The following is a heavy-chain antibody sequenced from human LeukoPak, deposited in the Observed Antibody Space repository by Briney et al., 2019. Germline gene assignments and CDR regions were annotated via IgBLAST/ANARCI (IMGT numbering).Heavy chain of an antibody. CDR1: GGSFSGYY. Sequence: PSETLSLTCAVYGGSFSGYYWSWIRQPPGKGLEWIGEINHSGSTNYNPSLKRLVTISVDTSKNQFSLKLGSVTAADTAVYYCARDVDWWGLLHPGFQHWGQGTLVTGSS. J-gene: IGHJ1*01. V-gene: IGHV4-34*01. CDR3: ARDVDWWGLLHPGFQH. CDR2: INHSGST. D-gene: IGHD2-8*02.